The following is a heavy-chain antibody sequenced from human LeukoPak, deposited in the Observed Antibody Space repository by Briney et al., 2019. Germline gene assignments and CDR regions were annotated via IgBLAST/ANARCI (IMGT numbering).Heavy chain of an antibody. CDR2: INGGSTST. D-gene: IGHD3-10*01. CDR3: ATEQWFVNSYNFDY. V-gene: IGHV3-23*01. CDR1: GFTFSNYA. J-gene: IGHJ4*02. Sequence: GGSLRLSCVASGFTFSNYAVSWVRQAPGKGLEWVSAINGGSTSTYYADSVKGRFTISRDNSKNTLYLQISTLRPEDTAVYYCATEQWFVNSYNFDYWGQGTLVTVSS.